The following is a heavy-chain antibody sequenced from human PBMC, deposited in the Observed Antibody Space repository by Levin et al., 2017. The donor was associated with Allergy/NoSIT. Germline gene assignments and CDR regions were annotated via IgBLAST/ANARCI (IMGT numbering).Heavy chain of an antibody. D-gene: IGHD1-26*01. V-gene: IGHV4-61*01. CDR2: IYNTGST. Sequence: SETLSLTCTVSGGSVSSSSVSWSWIRQPPGKGLEWIGYIYNTGSTNYNPSLKSRVTISLDTSKNQFSLKLSSVTAADTALYYCARDVVGPTIEWFDPWGQGTLVTVAS. CDR1: GGSVSSSSVS. CDR3: ARDVVGPTIEWFDP. J-gene: IGHJ5*02.